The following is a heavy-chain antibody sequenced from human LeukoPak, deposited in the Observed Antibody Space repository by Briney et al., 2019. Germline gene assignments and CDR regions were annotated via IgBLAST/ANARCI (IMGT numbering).Heavy chain of an antibody. J-gene: IGHJ6*02. V-gene: IGHV3-66*01. CDR2: IYSGGST. CDR1: GFTVSSNY. D-gene: IGHD1-26*01. Sequence: GGSLRLSCAASGFTVSSNYMSWVRQAPGKGLEWVSVIYSGGSTYYADSVKGRFTISRDNSKNTLYLQMNSLRAEDTAVYYCARDHAFFRGYAMDVWGQGTTVTVSS. CDR3: ARDHAFFRGYAMDV.